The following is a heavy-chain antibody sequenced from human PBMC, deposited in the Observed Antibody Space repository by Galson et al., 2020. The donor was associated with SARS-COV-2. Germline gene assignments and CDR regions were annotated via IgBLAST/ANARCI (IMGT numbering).Heavy chain of an antibody. J-gene: IGHJ6*02. D-gene: IGHD2-15*01. CDR3: ATGSGYCSDESCYYYGLDV. CDR2: LIHSGST. CDR1: TGSFNDYY. V-gene: IGHV4-34*01. Sequence: SETLSLTCAVSTGSFNDYYWTWIRQSPGRGLEWSGELIHSGSTNYNPSLKSRVTISVDASKTQFSLKLSSVTAADTAVYYCATGSGYCSDESCYYYGLDVWGQGTTVTVSS.